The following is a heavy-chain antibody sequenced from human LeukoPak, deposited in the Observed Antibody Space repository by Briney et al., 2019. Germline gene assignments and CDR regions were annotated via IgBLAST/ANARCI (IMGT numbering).Heavy chain of an antibody. CDR2: IWYDGSNK. Sequence: PGGSLRLSCAASGFTFSSYGMHWVRQAPGKGLEWVAVIWYDGSNKYYADSVKGRFTISRDNSKNTLYLQMNSLRAEDTAVYYCARDWYYYDSSGYSNDAFDIWGQGTMVTVSS. CDR3: ARDWYYYDSSGYSNDAFDI. J-gene: IGHJ3*02. D-gene: IGHD3-22*01. V-gene: IGHV3-33*08. CDR1: GFTFSSYG.